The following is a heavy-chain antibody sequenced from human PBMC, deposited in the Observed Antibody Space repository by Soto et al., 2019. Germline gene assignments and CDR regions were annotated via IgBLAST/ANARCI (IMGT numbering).Heavy chain of an antibody. CDR2: ISWNSGSI. CDR3: AKDKSVWTRAGYYYYYYMDV. J-gene: IGHJ6*03. V-gene: IGHV3-9*01. D-gene: IGHD2-21*01. CDR1: GFTFDDYA. Sequence: EVQLVESGGGLVQPGRSLRLSCAASGFTFDDYAMHWVRQAPGKGLEWVSGISWNSGSIGYADSVKGRFTISRDNAKNSLYLQMNSLRAEDTALYYCAKDKSVWTRAGYYYYYYMDVWGKGTTVTVSS.